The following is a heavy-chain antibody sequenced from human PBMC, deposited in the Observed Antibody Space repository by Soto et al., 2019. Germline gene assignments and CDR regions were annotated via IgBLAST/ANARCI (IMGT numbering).Heavy chain of an antibody. V-gene: IGHV1-69*13. CDR3: ARGPDSSGYSHNWFDP. J-gene: IGHJ5*02. D-gene: IGHD3-22*01. CDR2: IIPIFGTA. Sequence: ASVKVSCKASGGTFSSYAISWVRQAPGQGLEWMGGIIPIFGTANYAQKFQGRVTITADESASTAYMELSSLRSEDTAVYYCARGPDSSGYSHNWFDPWGQGTLVTVSS. CDR1: GGTFSSYA.